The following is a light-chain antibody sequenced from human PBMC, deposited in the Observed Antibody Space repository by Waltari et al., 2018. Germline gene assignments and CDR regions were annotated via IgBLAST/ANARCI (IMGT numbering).Light chain of an antibody. V-gene: IGLV2-23*02. CDR2: DVS. Sequence: QSALTQPASVSWSPGQSITISCTGTSSDVGGYNYVSWYQQHPGKAPKLMIYDVSKRPSGVSTSFSGTKAGKTASLTISGLQAEEEADCSCCSYAGSSTWVFGGGTKLTVL. CDR1: SSDVGGYNY. J-gene: IGLJ3*02. CDR3: CSYAGSSTWV.